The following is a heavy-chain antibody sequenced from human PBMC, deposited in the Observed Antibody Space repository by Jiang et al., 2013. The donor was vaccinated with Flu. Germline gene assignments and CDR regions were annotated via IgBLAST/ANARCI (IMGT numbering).Heavy chain of an antibody. D-gene: IGHD2-15*01. CDR1: GFTFSSYG. CDR2: IWYDGSNK. V-gene: IGHV3-33*01. CDR3: ASLGYCSGGSCYPADY. Sequence: VQLVESGGGVVQPGRSLRLSCAASGFTFSSYGMHWARQAPGKGLEWVAVIWYDGSNKYYADSVKGRFTISRDNSKNTLYLQMNSLRAEDTAVYYCASLGYCSGGSCYPADYWGQGTLVTVSS. J-gene: IGHJ4*02.